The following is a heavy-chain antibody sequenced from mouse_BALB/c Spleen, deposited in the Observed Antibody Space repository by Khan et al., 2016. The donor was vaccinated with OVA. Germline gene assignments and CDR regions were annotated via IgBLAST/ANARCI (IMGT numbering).Heavy chain of an antibody. J-gene: IGHJ3*01. CDR3: ARLAYYYDSEGFTY. Sequence: EVELVESGGDLVKPGGSLKLSCAASGFTFSTYGMSRVRQTPDKRLEWVATISTGGSYTYYPDSVKGRFTISRDNAKNTLYLQMSSLKSEDTAMFYCARLAYYYDSEGFTYWGQGTLVTVSA. V-gene: IGHV5-6*01. CDR2: ISTGGSYT. D-gene: IGHD1-1*01. CDR1: GFTFSTYG.